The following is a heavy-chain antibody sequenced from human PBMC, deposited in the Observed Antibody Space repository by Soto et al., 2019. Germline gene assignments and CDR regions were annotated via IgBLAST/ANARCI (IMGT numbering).Heavy chain of an antibody. CDR1: GFTLRNSG. V-gene: IGHV3-30*18. CDR2: ISYDGTDK. CDR3: AKDWDPAYCSSARCYKGFAY. J-gene: IGHJ4*02. D-gene: IGHD2-2*02. Sequence: GGSLRLSCVVSGFTLRNSGMHWVRQAPGKGLEWVALISYDGTDKYYADSVKGRFTISSDNSKNTLYLQMNSLRAEDTAVYYCAKDWDPAYCSSARCYKGFAYWGQGTLVTVSS.